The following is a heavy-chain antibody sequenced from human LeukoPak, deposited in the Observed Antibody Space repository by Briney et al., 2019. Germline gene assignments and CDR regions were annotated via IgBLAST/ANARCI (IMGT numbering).Heavy chain of an antibody. CDR1: GFTFSDHA. CDR2: CRGKTNSYST. CDR3: ARLSVGRTGDAFDI. J-gene: IGHJ3*02. V-gene: IGHV3-72*01. Sequence: GGSLRLSCAAFGFTFSDHAMDWVRQAPGEGLEWVVRCRGKTNSYSTEYAASVKGRFTISRGNAKNSLYLQMNSLRAEDTAVYYCARLSVGRTGDAFDIWGQGTMVTVSS. D-gene: IGHD1-26*01.